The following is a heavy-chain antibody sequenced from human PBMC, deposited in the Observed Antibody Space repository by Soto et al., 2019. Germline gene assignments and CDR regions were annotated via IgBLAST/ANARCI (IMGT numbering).Heavy chain of an antibody. CDR3: ALRKTGSYFDY. V-gene: IGHV3-23*04. CDR1: GFTFNNYW. D-gene: IGHD1-26*01. Sequence: EVQLVESGGVLVQPGGSLRLSCAASGFTFNNYWMTWVRQAPGKGLEWVSGIGASGAGTYYTDSVKGRFIISRDNSKNTLHLQMNSLRVEDTAVYYCALRKTGSYFDYWGQGTLVTVSS. CDR2: IGASGAGT. J-gene: IGHJ4*02.